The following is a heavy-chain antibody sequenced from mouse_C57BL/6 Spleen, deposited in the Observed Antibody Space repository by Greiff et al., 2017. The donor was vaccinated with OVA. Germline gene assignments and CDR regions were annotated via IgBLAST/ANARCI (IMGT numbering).Heavy chain of an antibody. V-gene: IGHV1-26*01. CDR1: GYTFTDYY. D-gene: IGHD2-12*01. Sequence: EVQLQQSGPELVKPGASVKISCKASGYTFTDYYMNWVKQSHGKSLEWIGDINPNNGGTSYNQKFKGKATLTVDKSSSTAYMELRSLTSEDSAVYYCARAVLTRGYFDYWGQGTTLTVSS. CDR3: ARAVLTRGYFDY. CDR2: INPNNGGT. J-gene: IGHJ2*01.